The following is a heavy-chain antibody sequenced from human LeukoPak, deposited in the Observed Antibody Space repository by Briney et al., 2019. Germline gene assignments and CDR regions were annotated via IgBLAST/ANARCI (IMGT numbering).Heavy chain of an antibody. CDR2: IYTSGST. V-gene: IGHV4-61*02. Sequence: SETLSLTCTVSGGSISSGSYYWSWIRQPAGKGLEWIGRIYTSGSTNYNPSLKSRVTISVDTSKNQFSLKLSSVTAADTAAYYCARVCSNTSCLLDYWGQGTLVTVSS. CDR3: ARVCSNTSCLLDY. J-gene: IGHJ4*02. CDR1: GGSISSGSYY. D-gene: IGHD2-2*01.